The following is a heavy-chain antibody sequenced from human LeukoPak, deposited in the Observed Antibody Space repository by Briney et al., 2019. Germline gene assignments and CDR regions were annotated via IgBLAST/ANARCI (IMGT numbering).Heavy chain of an antibody. CDR2: IYYSGST. Sequence: PSKTLSLTCTVSGGSISSHYWSWIRQPPGKGLEWIGYIYYSGSTNYNPSLKSRVTISVDTSKNQFSLKLSSVTAADTAVYYCAREANWFDPWGQGTLVTVSS. V-gene: IGHV4-59*11. J-gene: IGHJ5*02. CDR1: GGSISSHY. CDR3: AREANWFDP.